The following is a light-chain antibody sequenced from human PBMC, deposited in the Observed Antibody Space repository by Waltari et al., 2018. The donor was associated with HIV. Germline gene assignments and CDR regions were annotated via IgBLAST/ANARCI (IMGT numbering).Light chain of an antibody. Sequence: EIVMTQAPATVSVSPGARATRSCRASQSISNKLAVYQQKHRRAPRLVIFDASTRATGLPARFSGSGSGTAFTLPISSLQSADFVVYYCHHHNNWPRWTFGQGTKVEIK. CDR3: HHHNNWPRWT. CDR2: DAS. J-gene: IGKJ1*01. CDR1: QSISNK. V-gene: IGKV3-15*01.